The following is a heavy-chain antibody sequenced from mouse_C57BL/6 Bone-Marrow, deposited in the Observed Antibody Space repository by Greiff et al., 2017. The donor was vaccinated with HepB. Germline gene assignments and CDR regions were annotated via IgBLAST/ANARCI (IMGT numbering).Heavy chain of an antibody. CDR3: ARRWLLREGFAY. D-gene: IGHD2-3*01. J-gene: IGHJ3*01. Sequence: EVKLVESGGGLVKPGGSLKLSCAASGFTFSDYGMHWVRQAPEKGLEWVAYISSGSSTIYYADTVKGRFTIYRDNAKNTLFLQMTSVRSEDTAMYYCARRWLLREGFAYWGQGTLVTVSA. CDR1: GFTFSDYG. V-gene: IGHV5-17*01. CDR2: ISSGSSTI.